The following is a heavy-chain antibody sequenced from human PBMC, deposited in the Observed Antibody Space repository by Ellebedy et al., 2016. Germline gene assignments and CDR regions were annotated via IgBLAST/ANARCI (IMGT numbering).Heavy chain of an antibody. CDR2: ISSTGRTI. J-gene: IGHJ5*02. D-gene: IGHD3-9*01. V-gene: IGHV3-11*04. Sequence: GESLKISXTASGFTFSNCYMSWIRHPPGKGPEWLSYISSTGRTIYYADSVKGRFTISRDNAKNSLFLHMNSLRAEDTAVYYCARQTRDIRGWFDPWGQGTLVTVSS. CDR3: ARQTRDIRGWFDP. CDR1: GFTFSNCY.